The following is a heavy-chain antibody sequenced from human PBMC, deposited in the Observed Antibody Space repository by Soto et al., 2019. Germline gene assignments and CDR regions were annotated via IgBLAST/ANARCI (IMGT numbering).Heavy chain of an antibody. CDR2: IFYSGNT. V-gene: IGHV4-31*03. CDR1: GGSISSVGYY. Sequence: PSETLSLTCTVSGGSISSVGYYWSWIRQHPGKGLEWIAYIFYSGNTYYNPSLRSRVTMSVDTSKNQFSLKLSSVTTADTAVYYCARARRVGYSGYDYFDYWGQGTLVT. CDR3: ARARRVGYSGYDYFDY. J-gene: IGHJ4*02. D-gene: IGHD5-12*01.